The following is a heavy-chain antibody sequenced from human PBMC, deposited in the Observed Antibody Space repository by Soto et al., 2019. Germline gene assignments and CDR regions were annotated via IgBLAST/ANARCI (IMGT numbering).Heavy chain of an antibody. J-gene: IGHJ6*02. CDR1: GFTFSSYA. D-gene: IGHD5-12*01. V-gene: IGHV3-23*01. CDR3: AKDRSRGVAIVAKILLYYYGMDV. CDR2: ISGSGGST. Sequence: GGSLRLSCAASGFTFSSYAMSWVRQAPGKGLEWVSAISGSGGSTYYADSVKGRFTISGGNSKNTLYLQMNSLRAEDTAVYYCAKDRSRGVAIVAKILLYYYGMDVWGQGTTVTVYS.